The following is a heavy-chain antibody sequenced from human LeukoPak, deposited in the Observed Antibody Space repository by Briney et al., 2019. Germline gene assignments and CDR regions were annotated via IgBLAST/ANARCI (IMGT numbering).Heavy chain of an antibody. D-gene: IGHD3-9*01. CDR1: GFTLSSNW. CDR2: IKQEGSEK. Sequence: GGSLRLSCAASGFTLSSNWMSWVRQAPGKGMEWVANIKQEGSEKYYVDSVKGRFTISRDNAKNSLYLQMNSLRAEDTAVYYCARDPPLRYFDWLLPDYWGQGALVTVSS. CDR3: ARDPPLRYFDWLLPDY. J-gene: IGHJ4*02. V-gene: IGHV3-7*04.